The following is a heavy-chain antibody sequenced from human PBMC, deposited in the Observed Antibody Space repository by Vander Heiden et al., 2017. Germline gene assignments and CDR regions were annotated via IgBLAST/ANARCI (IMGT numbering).Heavy chain of an antibody. V-gene: IGHV3-23*01. CDR3: TKDLPGYYRPSDY. D-gene: IGHD3-9*01. CDR1: GFAFGGHA. CDR2: VSGSGSHT. J-gene: IGHJ4*02. Sequence: EVQLLESGGGLGQAGGSLRLYCAASGFAFGGHALNWVRQAPGKGLEWVSTVSGSGSHTYYADSVKGRFTISRDNSKNTLYLQMNNLRAEDTALYHWTKDLPGYYRPSDYWGQGTLVTVSS.